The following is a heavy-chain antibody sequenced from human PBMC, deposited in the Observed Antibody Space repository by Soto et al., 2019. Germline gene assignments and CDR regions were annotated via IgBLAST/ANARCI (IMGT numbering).Heavy chain of an antibody. Sequence: SETLSLTCTVSGASISSSYWRWILQSPGKGLAWIGYVYYSGSTNYNPSLKSRVTISVDTSKNQVSLKLSSVTAADTAVYYCARGYYDSSGQSNTFDIWGQGTMVTVSS. V-gene: IGHV4-59*01. CDR2: VYYSGST. CDR3: ARGYYDSSGQSNTFDI. CDR1: GASISSSY. D-gene: IGHD3-22*01. J-gene: IGHJ3*02.